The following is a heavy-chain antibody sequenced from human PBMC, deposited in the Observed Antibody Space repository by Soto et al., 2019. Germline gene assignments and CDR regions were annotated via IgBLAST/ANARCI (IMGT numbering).Heavy chain of an antibody. D-gene: IGHD2-15*01. CDR1: GYTFTSYG. CDR2: ISAYNGNT. V-gene: IGHV1-18*01. CDR3: ERDMRVEGAFDI. Sequence: ASVKVSCKASGYTFTSYGISWVRQAPGQGLEWMGWISAYNGNTNYAQKLQGRVTMTTDTSTSTAYMELRSLRSDDTAVYYCERDMRVEGAFDIWGQGTMVTVSS. J-gene: IGHJ3*02.